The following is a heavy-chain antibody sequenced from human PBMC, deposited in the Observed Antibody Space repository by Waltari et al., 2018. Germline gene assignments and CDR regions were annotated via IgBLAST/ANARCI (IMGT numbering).Heavy chain of an antibody. V-gene: IGHV1-69-2*01. Sequence: EVQLVQSGAEVKKPGATVKISCKASGYTFTDYYMHWVQQAPGKGLEWMGRVDPEDGETIYAEKFQGRVTITAETSTDTAYMELSSLRSEDTAVYYCATDLYCSSTSCYHPFDYWGQGTLVTVSS. J-gene: IGHJ4*02. CDR3: ATDLYCSSTSCYHPFDY. D-gene: IGHD2-2*01. CDR2: VDPEDGET. CDR1: GYTFTDYY.